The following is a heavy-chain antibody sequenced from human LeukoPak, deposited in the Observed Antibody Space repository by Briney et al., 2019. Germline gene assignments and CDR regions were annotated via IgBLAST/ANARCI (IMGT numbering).Heavy chain of an antibody. J-gene: IGHJ4*02. CDR2: ISGNGGTT. D-gene: IGHD5-18*01. V-gene: IGHV3-23*01. CDR1: RFTFSSYA. Sequence: GGSLRLSCAASRFTFSSYAMSWVRQAPGKGLEWVSTISGNGGTTYYADPVKGRFTISRDNSKNTLNLQMNSLRAEDTAVYFCAKPASGYSYGPLDSWGQGTLVTVSS. CDR3: AKPASGYSYGPLDS.